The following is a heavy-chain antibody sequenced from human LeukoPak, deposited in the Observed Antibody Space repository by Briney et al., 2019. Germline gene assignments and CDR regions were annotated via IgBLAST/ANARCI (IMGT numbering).Heavy chain of an antibody. V-gene: IGHV1-2*02. D-gene: IGHD6-13*01. CDR3: ATGAAAAGWAEPAEYDY. J-gene: IGHJ4*02. CDR2: INPNSGGT. Sequence: GASVKVSCKASGYTFTGYYMHWVRQAPGQGLEWMGWINPNSGGTNYAQKFQGRVTMTRDTSISTAYMELRSLRSDDTALYYCATGAAAAGWAEPAEYDYWGQGTLVTVSS. CDR1: GYTFTGYY.